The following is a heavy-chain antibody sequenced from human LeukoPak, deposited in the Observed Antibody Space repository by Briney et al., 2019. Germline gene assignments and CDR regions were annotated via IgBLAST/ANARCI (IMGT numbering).Heavy chain of an antibody. Sequence: GGSLRLSCAASGFTFSNAWMSWVRQAPGKGLEWVGRIKSKTDGGTTDYAAPVKGRFTISRDDSKNTLYLQMNSLKTEDTAVYYCITWVLGYCSSTSCPPLDYWGQGTLVTVSS. V-gene: IGHV3-15*01. CDR3: ITWVLGYCSSTSCPPLDY. D-gene: IGHD2-2*01. CDR2: IKSKTDGGTT. CDR1: GFTFSNAW. J-gene: IGHJ4*02.